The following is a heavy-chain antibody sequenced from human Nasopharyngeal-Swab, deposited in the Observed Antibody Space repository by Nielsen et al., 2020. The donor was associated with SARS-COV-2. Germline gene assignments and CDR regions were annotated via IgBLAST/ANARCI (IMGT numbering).Heavy chain of an antibody. D-gene: IGHD1-26*01. V-gene: IGHV3-48*02. CDR1: EFTFNTYD. Sequence: LSLTCAASEFTFNTYDMNWVRQAPGKGLEWPSYISSSSRTIYYADSVKGRFTISRDNAKNSLYLQMNTLRDEDTAVYYCARLRYYSSDYWGQGTLVTVSS. CDR3: ARLRYYSSDY. CDR2: ISSSSRTI. J-gene: IGHJ4*02.